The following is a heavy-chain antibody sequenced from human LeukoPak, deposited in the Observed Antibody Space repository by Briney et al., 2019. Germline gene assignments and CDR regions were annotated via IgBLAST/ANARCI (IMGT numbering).Heavy chain of an antibody. V-gene: IGHV3-48*04. J-gene: IGHJ4*02. CDR1: GFTFSSYS. CDR3: ARDYCRSTSCRFDY. D-gene: IGHD2-2*01. Sequence: GGSLRLSCAASGFTFSSYSMNWVRQAPGKGLEWVSYISSSSSTIYYADSVESRFTISRDNAKNSLYLQMHSLRAEDTAVYYCARDYCRSTSCRFDYWGQGTLVTVSS. CDR2: ISSSSSTI.